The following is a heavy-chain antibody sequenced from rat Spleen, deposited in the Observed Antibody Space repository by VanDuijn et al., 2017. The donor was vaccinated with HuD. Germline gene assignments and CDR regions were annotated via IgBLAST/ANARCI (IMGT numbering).Heavy chain of an antibody. D-gene: IGHD1-1*01. V-gene: IGHV5-29*01. J-gene: IGHJ2*01. CDR3: ARHLLLLQWYYFDY. Sequence: EVQLVESGGGLVQPGRSLKLSCAASGFTFSNYYMAWVRQAPTKGLEWVTSISYDSSYTYYRDSVKGRFTISRDNAKNTLFLQMDSLRSEDTATYYCARHLLLLQWYYFDYWGQGVMVTVSS. CDR2: ISYDSSYT. CDR1: GFTFSNYY.